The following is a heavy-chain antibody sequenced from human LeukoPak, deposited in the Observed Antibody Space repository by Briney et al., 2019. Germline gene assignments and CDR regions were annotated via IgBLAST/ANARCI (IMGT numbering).Heavy chain of an antibody. V-gene: IGHV3-21*01. CDR1: GLTFSTSG. Sequence: PGGSLRLSCTASGLTFSTSGFNWVRQAPGKGLEWVSSISSSSSYIYYADSVKGRFTISRDNAKNSLYLQMNSLRAEDTAVYYCARDQHGDFDYWGQGTLVTVSS. CDR2: ISSSSSYI. J-gene: IGHJ4*02. D-gene: IGHD4-17*01. CDR3: ARDQHGDFDY.